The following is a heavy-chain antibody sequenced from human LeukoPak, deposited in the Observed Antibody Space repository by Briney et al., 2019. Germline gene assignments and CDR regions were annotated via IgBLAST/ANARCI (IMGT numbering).Heavy chain of an antibody. CDR2: ISYSGST. CDR1: GGSISSYY. V-gene: IGHV4-59*12. CDR3: ARGSGGGSGSYYKDHYYGMDV. D-gene: IGHD3-10*01. Sequence: SETLSLTCTVSGGSISSYYWSWIRQPPGKGLEWIGCISYSGSTNYNPSLRRRVTISVDTSKNQFSLKLNTVTAADTAVYYCARGSGGGSGSYYKDHYYGMDVWGPGTTVTVS. J-gene: IGHJ6*02.